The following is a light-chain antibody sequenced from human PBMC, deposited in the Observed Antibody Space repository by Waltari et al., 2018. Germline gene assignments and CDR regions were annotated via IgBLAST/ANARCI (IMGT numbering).Light chain of an antibody. J-gene: IGKJ4*01. CDR2: GAS. Sequence: EVLMTQSPATLFVSPGERVTLSCTASQSIHDNLAWYQQKPGQAPRLLIYGASTRATAVPARFRGSGSGTEFTLTISSLQSEDFGVYYCQQYNRWPPLTFGGGTKVDIK. CDR1: QSIHDN. CDR3: QQYNRWPPLT. V-gene: IGKV3-15*01.